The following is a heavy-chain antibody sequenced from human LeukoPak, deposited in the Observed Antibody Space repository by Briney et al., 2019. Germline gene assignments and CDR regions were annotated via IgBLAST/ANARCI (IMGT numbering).Heavy chain of an antibody. CDR2: IIPIFGTA. D-gene: IGHD4-11*01. CDR3: ATATTVTGPLDAFDI. Sequence: ASVKVSCKASGGTFSSYAISWVRQAPGQGLEWMGGIIPIFGTANYAQKFQGRVTITADTSTDTAYMELSSLRSEDTAVYYCATATTVTGPLDAFDIWGQGTMVTVSS. J-gene: IGHJ3*02. V-gene: IGHV1-69*06. CDR1: GGTFSSYA.